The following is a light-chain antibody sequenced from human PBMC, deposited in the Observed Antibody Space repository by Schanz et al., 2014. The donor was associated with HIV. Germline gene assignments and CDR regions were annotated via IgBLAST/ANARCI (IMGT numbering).Light chain of an antibody. CDR2: ANY. J-gene: IGLJ2*01. V-gene: IGLV1-51*01. CDR3: AVWDNTLSSVI. Sequence: QSVLTQPASVSAAPGQKVTISCSGSNSHIGNNFVSRYRPLPGTAPEPLIFANYQRPSEIPDRFSGSKSGASATLGITGLQTGDEANYYCAVWDNTLSSVIFGGGTKLTVL. CDR1: NSHIGNNF.